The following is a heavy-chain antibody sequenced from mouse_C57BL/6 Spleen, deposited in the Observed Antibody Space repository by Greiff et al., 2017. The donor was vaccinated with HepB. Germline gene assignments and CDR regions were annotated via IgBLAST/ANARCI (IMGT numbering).Heavy chain of an antibody. J-gene: IGHJ3*01. CDR1: GYTFTSYW. Sequence: QVQLKQSGAELVMPGASVKLSCKASGYTFTSYWMHWVKQRPGQGLEWIGEIDPSDSYTNYNQKFKGKSTLTVDKSSSTAYMQLSSLTSEDSAVYYCARSEEYYYGSSPWFAYWGQGTLVTVSA. CDR3: ARSEEYYYGSSPWFAY. V-gene: IGHV1-69*01. D-gene: IGHD1-1*01. CDR2: IDPSDSYT.